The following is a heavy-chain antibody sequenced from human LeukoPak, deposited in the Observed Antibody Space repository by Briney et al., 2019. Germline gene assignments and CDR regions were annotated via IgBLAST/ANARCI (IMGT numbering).Heavy chain of an antibody. CDR2: INPNSGGT. D-gene: IGHD2-15*01. V-gene: IGHV1-2*02. J-gene: IGHJ4*02. CDR1: GYTFTGYY. CDR3: ARLYCSGGSCYSDTVAY. Sequence: ASVKVSCKASGYTFTGYYMHWVRQAPGQGLEWMGWINPNSGGTNYAQKFQGRVTMTRDTPISTAYMELSRLRSDDTAVYYCARLYCSGGSCYSDTVAYWGQGTLVTVSS.